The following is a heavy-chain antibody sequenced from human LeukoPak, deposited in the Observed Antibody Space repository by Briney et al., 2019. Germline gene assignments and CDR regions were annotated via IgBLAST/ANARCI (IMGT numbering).Heavy chain of an antibody. D-gene: IGHD6-13*01. J-gene: IGHJ4*02. V-gene: IGHV3-23*01. Sequence: GGSLRLSCAASGFAFSSYAMSWVRQAPGKRLEWVSGISGSGGSTYYADSVKGRFTISRDNSRNTLYLQMNSPRAEDTAVYYCAILPGYSSGWYEVNYWGQGTLVTVSS. CDR2: ISGSGGST. CDR1: GFAFSSYA. CDR3: AILPGYSSGWYEVNY.